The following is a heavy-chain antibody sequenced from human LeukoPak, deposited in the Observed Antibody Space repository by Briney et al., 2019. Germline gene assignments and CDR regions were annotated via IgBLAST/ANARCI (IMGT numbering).Heavy chain of an antibody. J-gene: IGHJ4*02. Sequence: SQTLSLTCTVSGDSISSGSYYWSWIRQPAGEGLEWIGRIYSSGRTHYSPSLKSRVAISVDTSKNQFSLKLSSVTAADTAVYYCARASRKLLWFGRTHEKYYFDYWGQGTLVTVSS. D-gene: IGHD3-10*01. CDR1: GDSISSGSYY. V-gene: IGHV4-61*02. CDR2: IYSSGRT. CDR3: ARASRKLLWFGRTHEKYYFDY.